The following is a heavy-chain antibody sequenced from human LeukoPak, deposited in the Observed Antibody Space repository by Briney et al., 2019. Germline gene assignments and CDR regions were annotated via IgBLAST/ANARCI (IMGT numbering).Heavy chain of an antibody. V-gene: IGHV3-20*04. CDR2: INWNGGST. Sequence: PGGSLRLSCAASGFTFSSYAMSWVRQAPGKGLEWVSGINWNGGSTGYADSVKGRFTISRDNAKNSLYLQMNSLRAEDTALYYCARVGITNAFDIWGQGTMVTVSS. CDR3: ARVGITNAFDI. CDR1: GFTFSSYA. D-gene: IGHD1-20*01. J-gene: IGHJ3*02.